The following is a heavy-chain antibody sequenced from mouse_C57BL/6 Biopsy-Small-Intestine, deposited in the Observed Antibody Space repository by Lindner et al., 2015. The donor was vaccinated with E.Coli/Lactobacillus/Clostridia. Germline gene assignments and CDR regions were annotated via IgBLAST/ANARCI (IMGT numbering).Heavy chain of an antibody. J-gene: IGHJ2*01. CDR1: GYAFSSSW. V-gene: IGHV1-82*01. CDR2: IYPGDGDT. D-gene: IGHD4-1*01. Sequence: VQLQESGPELVKPGASVKISCKASGYAFSSSWMNWVKQRPGKGLEWIGRIYPGDGDTNYNGKFKGKATLTADKSSSTAYMQLSSLTSEDSAVYFCARRDWGFDYWGQGTTLTASS. CDR3: ARRDWGFDY.